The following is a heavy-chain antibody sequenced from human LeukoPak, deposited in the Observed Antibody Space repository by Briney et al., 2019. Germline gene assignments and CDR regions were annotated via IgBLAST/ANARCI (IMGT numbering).Heavy chain of an antibody. Sequence: ASVKVSCKASGYTFTGYNMHWVGQAPGQGREGIGWINPNSGGTNYAQKFQGRVTMTRDTSISTAYMELSRLRSDDTAVYYCARGTTFMDVWGKGTTVTVSS. CDR1: GYTFTGYN. D-gene: IGHD1-1*01. J-gene: IGHJ6*03. V-gene: IGHV1-2*02. CDR3: ARGTTFMDV. CDR2: INPNSGGT.